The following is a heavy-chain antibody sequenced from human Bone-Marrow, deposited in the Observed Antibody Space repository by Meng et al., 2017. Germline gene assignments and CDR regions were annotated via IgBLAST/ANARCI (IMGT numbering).Heavy chain of an antibody. CDR3: ARDLGVDTAIPGLDY. CDR1: GFTFSDYY. Sequence: GESLKISCAASGFTFSDYYMSWIRQAPGKGLEWVSCISSSGSTIYYADSVKGRFTISRDNAKNSLYLQMNSLRAEDTAVYYCARDLGVDTAIPGLDYWGQGTLVTVSS. V-gene: IGHV3-11*01. J-gene: IGHJ4*02. D-gene: IGHD5-18*01. CDR2: ISSSGSTI.